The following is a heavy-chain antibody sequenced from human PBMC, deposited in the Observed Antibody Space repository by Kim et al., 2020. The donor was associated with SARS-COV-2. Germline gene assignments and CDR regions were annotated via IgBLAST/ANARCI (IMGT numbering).Heavy chain of an antibody. CDR3: ARSGALLDGLRY. V-gene: IGHV4-4*02. J-gene: IGHJ4*02. D-gene: IGHD1-1*01. Sequence: NYTPSLKSRVTISVDKSKNQFSLKLSSVTAADTAVYYCARSGALLDGLRYWGQGTLVTVSS.